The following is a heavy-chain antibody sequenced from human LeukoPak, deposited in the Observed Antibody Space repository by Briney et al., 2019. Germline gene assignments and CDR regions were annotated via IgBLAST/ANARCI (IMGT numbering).Heavy chain of an antibody. D-gene: IGHD4-17*01. CDR2: NVHSGRN. CDR3: AREKPTVTTVRYYYYGMDV. CDR1: GGSFSGYY. Sequence: SETLSLTCAVYGGSFSGYYWSWIRQPPGKGLEWLGENVHSGRNNYHPSLKSRVTFSGALSKSQFSLRLGSVTVADTAVFYCAREKPTVTTVRYYYYGMDVWGQGATVTVSS. V-gene: IGHV4-34*12. J-gene: IGHJ6*02.